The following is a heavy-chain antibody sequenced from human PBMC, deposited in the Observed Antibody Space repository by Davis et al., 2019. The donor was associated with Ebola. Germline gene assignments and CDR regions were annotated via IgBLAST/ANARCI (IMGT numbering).Heavy chain of an antibody. J-gene: IGHJ5*02. Sequence: ASVKVSCKASGYAFSNYAIHWVRQAPGQRPEWMGWINAGNGNTKYSQNFQGRVTITRDTSASTAYMELSGLTSEDTAVYYCARGAILRFLEWLSNWFDPWGQGTLVTVSS. CDR2: INAGNGNT. CDR3: ARGAILRFLEWLSNWFDP. V-gene: IGHV1-3*01. D-gene: IGHD3-3*01. CDR1: GYAFSNYA.